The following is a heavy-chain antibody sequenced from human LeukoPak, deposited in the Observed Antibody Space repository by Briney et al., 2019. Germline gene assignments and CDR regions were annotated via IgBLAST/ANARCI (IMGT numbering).Heavy chain of an antibody. D-gene: IGHD4-11*01. CDR1: RFTVSTNY. J-gene: IGHJ6*03. Sequence: GGSLRLSCAASRFTVSTNYMSWVRQAPGKGLEWVSAISGSGSSTYYADSVKGRFTISRDNSKNTLYLQMSSLRAEDTAVYYCARDYSTYYYYMDVWGKGTTVTVSS. V-gene: IGHV3-23*01. CDR3: ARDYSTYYYYMDV. CDR2: ISGSGSST.